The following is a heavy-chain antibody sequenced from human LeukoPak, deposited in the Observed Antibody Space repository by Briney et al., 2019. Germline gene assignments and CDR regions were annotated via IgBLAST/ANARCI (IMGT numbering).Heavy chain of an antibody. D-gene: IGHD3-22*01. CDR2: ISYDGSNK. J-gene: IGHJ4*02. CDR1: GFTFSSYA. Sequence: GRSLRLSCAASGFTFSSYAMHWVRQAPGKGLEWVAVISYDGSNKYYADSVKGRFTISRDNSKNTLYLQMNSLRAEDTAVYYCARERDYDSSGYAFYFDYWGQGTLVTVSP. CDR3: ARERDYDSSGYAFYFDY. V-gene: IGHV3-30-3*01.